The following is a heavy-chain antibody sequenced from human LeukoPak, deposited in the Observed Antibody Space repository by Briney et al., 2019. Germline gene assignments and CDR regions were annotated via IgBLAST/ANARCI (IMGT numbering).Heavy chain of an antibody. V-gene: IGHV7-4-1*02. J-gene: IGHJ6*02. Sequence: GASVTVSCKASGYTFTSYAMNWVRQAPGQGLEWMGWINTNTGNPTYAQGFTGRFVFSLDTSVSTAYLQISSLKAEDTAVYYCARERWAPYYYYGMDVWGQGTTVTVSS. CDR1: GYTFTSYA. CDR2: INTNTGNP. CDR3: ARERWAPYYYYGMDV. D-gene: IGHD5-24*01.